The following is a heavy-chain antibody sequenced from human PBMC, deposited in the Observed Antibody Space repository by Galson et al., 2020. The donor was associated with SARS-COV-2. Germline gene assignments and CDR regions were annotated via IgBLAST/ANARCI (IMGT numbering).Heavy chain of an antibody. D-gene: IGHD3-3*01. CDR1: GFIFSSYA. Sequence: GGSLRLSCAASGFIFSSYAMNWVRQAPGKGLEWVAVISYDGDNKFYVDSVKGRFTVSRDNSKKTLYLQMDSLRDEDTAVYYCARESYDFWSAHSPQEYYFDCWGQGTLVTVSS. CDR2: ISYDGDNK. CDR3: ARESYDFWSAHSPQEYYFDC. J-gene: IGHJ4*02. V-gene: IGHV3-30*17.